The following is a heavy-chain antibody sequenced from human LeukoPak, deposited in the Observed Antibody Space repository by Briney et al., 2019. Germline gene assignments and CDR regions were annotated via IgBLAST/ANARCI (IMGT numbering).Heavy chain of an antibody. J-gene: IGHJ4*02. D-gene: IGHD5-18*01. CDR1: GGSFSDYY. CDR3: ARYDTANYFDY. CDR2: INHSGST. V-gene: IGHV4-34*01. Sequence: PSETLSLTCVVYGGSFSDYYWSWVRQPPGKGLEWIGEINHSGSTKYNPSLKSRVTISIHTSNNQFSLKLTSVTAADTAVYYCARYDTANYFDYWGQGTLVTVSS.